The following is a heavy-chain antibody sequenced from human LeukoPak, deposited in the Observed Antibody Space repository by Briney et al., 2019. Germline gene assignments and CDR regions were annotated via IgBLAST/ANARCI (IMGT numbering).Heavy chain of an antibody. V-gene: IGHV3-53*01. CDR2: TYAGGNT. Sequence: PGGSLRLSCAASGFTFSSYSMNWVRQAPGKGLEWLSVTYAGGNTYYAASVKGRFTVSRDNSKDTMYLQMNSVKAEDTAVYYCTGRGLYSSSWWAFDIWGQGTMVTVSS. CDR1: GFTFSSYS. J-gene: IGHJ3*02. D-gene: IGHD6-13*01. CDR3: TGRGLYSSSWWAFDI.